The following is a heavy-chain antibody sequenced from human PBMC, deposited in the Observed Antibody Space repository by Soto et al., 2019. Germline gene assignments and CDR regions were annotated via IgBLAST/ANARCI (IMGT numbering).Heavy chain of an antibody. Sequence: SETLSLTCTVSGGSISSSSYYWGWIRQPPGRGLEWIGSIYYSGSTYYNPSLKSRVTISVDTSKNQFSLKLSSVTAADTAVYYCASPITRWGCPGAFDIWGQGTMVTVSS. CDR1: GGSISSSSYY. V-gene: IGHV4-39*01. D-gene: IGHD1-26*01. CDR2: IYYSGST. J-gene: IGHJ3*02. CDR3: ASPITRWGCPGAFDI.